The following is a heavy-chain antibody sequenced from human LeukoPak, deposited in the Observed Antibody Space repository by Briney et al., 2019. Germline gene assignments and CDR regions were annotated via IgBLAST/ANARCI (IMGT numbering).Heavy chain of an antibody. V-gene: IGHV3-21*01. J-gene: IGHJ5*02. Sequence: GGSLRLSCTVSGFTVSINSMSWVRQAPGKGLEWVSSISSSSSYIYYADSVKGRFTISRDNAKNSLYLQMNSLRAEDTAVYYCAPTEVWPWGQGTLVTVSS. CDR1: GFTVSINS. D-gene: IGHD3-16*01. CDR3: APTEVWP. CDR2: ISSSSSYI.